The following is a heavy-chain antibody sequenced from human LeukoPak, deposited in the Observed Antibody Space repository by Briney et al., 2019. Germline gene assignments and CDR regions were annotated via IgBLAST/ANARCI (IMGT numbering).Heavy chain of an antibody. CDR1: GXYISSTNSF. J-gene: IGHJ4*02. CDR2: VYYSGNT. V-gene: IGHV4-39*01. Sequence: SETLSLTCTVSGXYISSTNSFWAWIRQPPGKGLEWIGNVYYSGNTHYNPSLKSRVTILLDTSKNQFSLRLTSVTAADTAVYYCARHGLYQDYGYWGQGTLVTVSS. D-gene: IGHD3-16*01. CDR3: ARHGLYQDYGY.